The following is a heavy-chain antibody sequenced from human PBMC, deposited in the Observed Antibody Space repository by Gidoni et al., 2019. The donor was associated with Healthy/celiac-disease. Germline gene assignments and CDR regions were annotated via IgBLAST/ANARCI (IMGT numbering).Heavy chain of an antibody. Sequence: QVQPVQSGAEGKKPGSSVKVPCKASGGTFSSNAISWVRQAPGQGLEWMRGILPIFGTANYAQKFQGRVTITADNSTSTAYMELSSLRSEDTAVYYCARDDGSVDYDFWSGRIPPRTMFDYWGQGTLVTVSS. J-gene: IGHJ4*02. D-gene: IGHD3-3*01. V-gene: IGHV1-69*06. CDR3: ARDDGSVDYDFWSGRIPPRTMFDY. CDR2: ILPIFGTA. CDR1: GGTFSSNA.